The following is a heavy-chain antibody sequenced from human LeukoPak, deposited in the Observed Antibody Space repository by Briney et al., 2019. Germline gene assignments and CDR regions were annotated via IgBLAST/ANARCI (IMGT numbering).Heavy chain of an antibody. CDR3: AKGFLAAAENAFDI. Sequence: PGGSLRLSCAAPGFTFSSYGMHWVRQAPGKGLEWVAFIRYDGSNKYYADSVKGRFTISRDNSKNTLYLQMNSLRAEDTAVYYCAKGFLAAAENAFDIWGQGTMVTVSS. D-gene: IGHD6-13*01. J-gene: IGHJ3*02. V-gene: IGHV3-30*02. CDR1: GFTFSSYG. CDR2: IRYDGSNK.